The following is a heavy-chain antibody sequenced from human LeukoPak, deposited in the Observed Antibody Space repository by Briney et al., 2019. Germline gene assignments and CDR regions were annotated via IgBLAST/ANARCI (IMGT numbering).Heavy chain of an antibody. CDR2: ISTDGNYK. V-gene: IGHV3-30*09. CDR3: ARRPVAAIKGYFDS. Sequence: GGSLRLSCAASGFTFSNYAIYWVRQAPGKGPEWVSVISTDGNYKYYADSVKGRFAVSRDNSKNMLYLQMNSLSADDTAVYYCARRPVAAIKGYFDSWGQGALVTVSS. CDR1: GFTFSNYA. D-gene: IGHD5-24*01. J-gene: IGHJ4*02.